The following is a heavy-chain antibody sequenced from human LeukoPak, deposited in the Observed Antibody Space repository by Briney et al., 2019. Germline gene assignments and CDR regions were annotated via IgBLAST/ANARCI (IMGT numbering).Heavy chain of an antibody. J-gene: IGHJ4*02. CDR2: IYHSGST. Sequence: PSETLSLTCAVSGASISSGDYSWSWIRHPPGKGLEWIGYIYHSGSTTYNPSLKSRITISLDRSNNQFSLKLSSVTAADTAVYYCARAESSGKLTHFDYWGQGTLVTVSS. D-gene: IGHD6-19*01. V-gene: IGHV4-30-2*01. CDR1: GASISSGDYS. CDR3: ARAESSGKLTHFDY.